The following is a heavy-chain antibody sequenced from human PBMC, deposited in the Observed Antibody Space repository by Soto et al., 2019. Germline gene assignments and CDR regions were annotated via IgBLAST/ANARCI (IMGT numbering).Heavy chain of an antibody. CDR1: GGTFSSYA. D-gene: IGHD3-10*01. J-gene: IGHJ6*02. CDR3: ARASGAHYHGSGSLHIYYDYVMDV. CDR2: LIPILGTA. Sequence: QVQLLQSGAEVKQPGSSVKVSCKASGGTFSSYAISWVRQAPGQGLEWMGGLIPILGTANYAQKFQGRFTITAAESTIPAYRELSSLQSEDSALYYWARASGAHYHGSGSLHIYYDYVMDVRGQWTTVTVSS. V-gene: IGHV1-69*01.